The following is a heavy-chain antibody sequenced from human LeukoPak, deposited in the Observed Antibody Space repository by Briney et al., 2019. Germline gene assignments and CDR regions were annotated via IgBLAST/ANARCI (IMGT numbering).Heavy chain of an antibody. V-gene: IGHV3-7*03. CDR3: AKVDYYPLWCFDY. CDR1: GFTFSSYW. CDR2: IKQDGSEK. D-gene: IGHD3-10*01. J-gene: IGHJ4*02. Sequence: GGSLRLSCAASGFTFSSYWMSWVRQAPGKGLEWVANIKQDGSEKYYVDSVKGRFTISRDNAKNSLYLQMNSLRAEDTAVYYCAKVDYYPLWCFDYWGQGTLVTDSS.